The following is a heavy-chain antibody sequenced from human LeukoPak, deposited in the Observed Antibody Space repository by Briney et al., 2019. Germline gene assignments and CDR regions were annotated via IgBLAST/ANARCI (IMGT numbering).Heavy chain of an antibody. CDR1: GFTFSSYG. Sequence: GGSLRLSCAASGFTFSSYGMHWVRQAPGKGLEWVAFIRYDGSNKYYADSVKGRFTISRENAKNSLYLQMNSLRAGDTAVYYCARLRSAAFDIWGQGTMVTVSS. J-gene: IGHJ3*02. V-gene: IGHV3-30*02. CDR3: ARLRSAAFDI. CDR2: IRYDGSNK. D-gene: IGHD4-17*01.